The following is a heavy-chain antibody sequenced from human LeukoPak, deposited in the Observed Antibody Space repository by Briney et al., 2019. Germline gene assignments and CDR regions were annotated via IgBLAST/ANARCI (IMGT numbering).Heavy chain of an antibody. V-gene: IGHV4-31*03. Sequence: SQTLSLTCTVSGTSISRSGYYWRWLRQHPGKGLECIGFTYYSGSTHYNPSLESRVTISVDTYKNQLSLKLNSVTAADTAVYYCVGGSYPHEYWGQGALVTVSS. CDR1: GTSISRSGYY. D-gene: IGHD1-26*01. CDR2: TYYSGST. CDR3: VGGSYPHEY. J-gene: IGHJ4*02.